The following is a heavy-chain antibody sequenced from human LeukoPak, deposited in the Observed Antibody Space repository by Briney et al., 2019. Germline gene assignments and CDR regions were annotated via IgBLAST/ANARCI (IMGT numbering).Heavy chain of an antibody. Sequence: ASVRVSCKASGYTFTGYYMHWVRQAPGQGLEWMGWINPNSGGTNYAQKFQGRVTMTRDTSISTAYMELSRLRSDDTAVYYCARDLGYCSSTSCYFSFDYWGQGTLVTVSS. J-gene: IGHJ4*02. CDR3: ARDLGYCSSTSCYFSFDY. D-gene: IGHD2-2*01. CDR1: GYTFTGYY. V-gene: IGHV1-2*02. CDR2: INPNSGGT.